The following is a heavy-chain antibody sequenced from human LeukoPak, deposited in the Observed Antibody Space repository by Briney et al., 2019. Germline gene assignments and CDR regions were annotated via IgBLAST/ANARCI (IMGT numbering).Heavy chain of an antibody. Sequence: GGSLRLSCAASGFTFSTYSMNWVRQAPGKGLEWISYITSSSSAIYYTDSVKGRFTVSRDNAKNSLYLQMNSLRAEDTAVYYCARDNRGYDYWGQGTLVTVSS. CDR2: ITSSSSAI. J-gene: IGHJ4*02. CDR1: GFTFSTYS. CDR3: ARDNRGYDY. V-gene: IGHV3-48*04. D-gene: IGHD5-12*01.